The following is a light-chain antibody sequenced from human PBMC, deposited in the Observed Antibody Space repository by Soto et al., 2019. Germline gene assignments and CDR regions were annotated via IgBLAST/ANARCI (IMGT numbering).Light chain of an antibody. J-gene: IGKJ1*01. Sequence: EIVMTQSPGTGSVFPGETVTLSCRASQSVSGYLDWFHQKPGQAPRLVLLRIFTRAIGVPARFSGSGSETEFTLTISGLQAEDSGVYYCLQHYSWPWTFGQGTKVEIK. CDR3: LQHYSWPWT. V-gene: IGKV3-15*01. CDR1: QSVSGY. CDR2: RIF.